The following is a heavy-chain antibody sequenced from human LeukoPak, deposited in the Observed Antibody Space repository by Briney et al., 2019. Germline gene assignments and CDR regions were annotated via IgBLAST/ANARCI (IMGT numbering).Heavy chain of an antibody. CDR2: INWNGGST. CDR3: ARVPSRSFVGLEYWFDP. D-gene: IGHD6-13*01. Sequence: GGSLRLSCAASGFTFDDYGMSWVRQAPGKGLEWVSGINWNGGSTGYADSVKGRFTISRDNAKNSLYLQMNSLRAEDTALYYCARVPSRSFVGLEYWFDPWGQGTLVTVSS. J-gene: IGHJ5*02. V-gene: IGHV3-20*04. CDR1: GFTFDDYG.